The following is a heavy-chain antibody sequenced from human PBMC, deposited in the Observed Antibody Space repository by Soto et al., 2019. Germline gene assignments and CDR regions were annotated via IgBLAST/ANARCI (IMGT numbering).Heavy chain of an antibody. CDR3: PRYTAVGGLLDY. V-gene: IGHV4-39*01. CDR2: IYYSGTT. Sequence: QLQLQESGPGLVKPSETLSLTCTVSAGSISNNNYYWGWIRQPPGKGLEWIGHIYYSGTTYYKPSLKSRVTISVDTSKNQFSLKLSSVTAADTAVYYCPRYTAVGGLLDYWGQGTLVTVSS. CDR1: AGSISNNNYY. J-gene: IGHJ4*02. D-gene: IGHD6-19*01.